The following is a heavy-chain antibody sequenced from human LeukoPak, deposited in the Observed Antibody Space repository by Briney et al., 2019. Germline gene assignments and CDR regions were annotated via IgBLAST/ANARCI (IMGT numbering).Heavy chain of an antibody. V-gene: IGHV3-30*03. D-gene: IGHD5-18*01. CDR1: GFPFSDYY. CDR3: ARDPRIYRDIAMARGYFEY. Sequence: GGSLRLSCAASGFPFSDYYMSWIRHAPGRGLGWVAVISFDGSNKYHAASVKGRSTISRDNSKNTLYLQMSRLSVEDTAVYYCARDPRIYRDIAMARGYFEYWGQGTLVTVSS. J-gene: IGHJ4*02. CDR2: ISFDGSNK.